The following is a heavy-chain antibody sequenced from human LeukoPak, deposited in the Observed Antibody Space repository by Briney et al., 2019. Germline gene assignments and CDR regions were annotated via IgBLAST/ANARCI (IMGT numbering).Heavy chain of an antibody. D-gene: IGHD5-24*01. Sequence: PGGSLRLSCAASGFTFSSYGMHWVRQAPGKGLEWVAFIRYDGSNKYYADSVKGRFTISRDNSKNTLYLQMNSLRAEDTAVYYCARAEMATITYPDYWGQGTPVTVSS. J-gene: IGHJ4*02. V-gene: IGHV3-30*02. CDR1: GFTFSSYG. CDR2: IRYDGSNK. CDR3: ARAEMATITYPDY.